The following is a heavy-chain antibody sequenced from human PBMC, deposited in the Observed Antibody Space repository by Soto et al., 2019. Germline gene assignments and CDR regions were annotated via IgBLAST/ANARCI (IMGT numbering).Heavy chain of an antibody. CDR2: IYYSGST. Sequence: QVQLQESGPGLVKPSQTLSLTCTVSGGSISSGGYYWSWIRQHPGKGLEWIGYIYYSGSTYYNPSLKSRVTIAVDTSKNQFSLKLSSVTAADTAVYYCASSMTTVTPDAFDIWGQGTMVTVSS. CDR3: ASSMTTVTPDAFDI. D-gene: IGHD4-17*01. J-gene: IGHJ3*02. V-gene: IGHV4-31*03. CDR1: GGSISSGGYY.